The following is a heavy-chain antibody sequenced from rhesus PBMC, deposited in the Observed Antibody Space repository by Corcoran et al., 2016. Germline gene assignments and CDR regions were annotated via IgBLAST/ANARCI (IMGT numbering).Heavy chain of an antibody. CDR2: ISSGSERT. J-gene: IGHJ5-1*01. CDR3: AKDVGGFDV. V-gene: IGHV3S5*01. CDR1: GFTFSSYG. Sequence: EVRLVESGGGLVQPGGSLRLSCAASGFTFSSYGMSWVRQAPGKGLEWVSSISSGSERTSYADSVKGRFTISRDNSKNTLSLQMNSLRVEDTAVYYCAKDVGGFDVWGPGVLVTVSS. D-gene: IGHD5-24*01.